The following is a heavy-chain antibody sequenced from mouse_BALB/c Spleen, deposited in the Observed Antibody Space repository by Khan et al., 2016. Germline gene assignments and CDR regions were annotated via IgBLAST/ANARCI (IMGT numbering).Heavy chain of an antibody. J-gene: IGHJ3*01. CDR3: TNRYEAWFTY. CDR1: GYTFTDYE. Sequence: QLQQSGAELVRPGASVKLSCKALGYTFTDYEMHWVRQTPVHGLEWIGGFHPGSGGTAYNQRFKGQATLTDDKSSSPAYMELSSLTSEDSAVYYGTNRYEAWFTYWGQGTLVTVSA. D-gene: IGHD2-14*01. CDR2: FHPGSGGT. V-gene: IGHV1-15*01.